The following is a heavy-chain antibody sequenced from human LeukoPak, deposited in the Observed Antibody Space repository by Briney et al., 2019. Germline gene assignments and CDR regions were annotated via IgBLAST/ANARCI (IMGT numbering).Heavy chain of an antibody. CDR1: GFTVSSNY. D-gene: IGHD5-24*01. J-gene: IGHJ4*02. CDR2: IYSGGST. Sequence: GGSLRLSCAASGFTVSSNYMSWVRQAPGKGLEWVSVIYSGGSTYYADSVKGRFTISRDNSKNTLYLQMNSLRAEDKAVYYCARGLGWLQLDYWGQGTLVTASS. V-gene: IGHV3-53*01. CDR3: ARGLGWLQLDY.